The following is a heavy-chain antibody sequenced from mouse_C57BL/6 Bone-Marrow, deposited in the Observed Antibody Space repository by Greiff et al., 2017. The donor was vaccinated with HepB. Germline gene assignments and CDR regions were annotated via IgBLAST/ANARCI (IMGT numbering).Heavy chain of an antibody. V-gene: IGHV1-18*01. CDR3: ARDRITTVVRWYFDV. D-gene: IGHD1-1*01. Sequence: EVQLQQSGPELVKPGASVKIPCKASGYTFTDYNMDWVKQSHGKSLEWIGDINPNNGGTIYNQKFKGKATLTVDKSSSTAYMELRSLTSEDTAVYYCARDRITTVVRWYFDVWGTGTTVTVSS. CDR2: INPNNGGT. J-gene: IGHJ1*03. CDR1: GYTFTDYN.